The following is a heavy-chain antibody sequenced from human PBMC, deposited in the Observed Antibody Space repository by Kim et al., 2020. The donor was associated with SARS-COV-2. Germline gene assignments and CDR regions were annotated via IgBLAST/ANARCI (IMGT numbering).Heavy chain of an antibody. CDR1: GYTFTGYY. V-gene: IGHV1-2*02. J-gene: IGHJ4*02. Sequence: ASVKVSCKASGYTFTGYYMHWVRQAPGQGLEWMGWINPNSGGTNYAQKFQGRVTMTRDTSISTAYMELSRLRSDDTAVYYCARGVSKYSYGPGYWGQGTLVTVSS. D-gene: IGHD5-18*01. CDR2: INPNSGGT. CDR3: ARGVSKYSYGPGY.